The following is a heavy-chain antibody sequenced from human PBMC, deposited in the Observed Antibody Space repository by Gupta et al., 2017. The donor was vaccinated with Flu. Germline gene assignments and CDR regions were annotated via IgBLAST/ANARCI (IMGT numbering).Heavy chain of an antibody. Sequence: QITLKESGPTLVKPTQTLTLTCTFSGFSLSTSGVGVGWIRQPPGKALEWLALIYWDDDKRYSPSLKSRLTITKDTSKNQVVLTMTNMDPVDTATYYCAHTSFEDRRYSYGDAFDIWGQGTMVTVSS. CDR1: GFSLSTSGVG. CDR2: IYWDDDK. J-gene: IGHJ3*02. D-gene: IGHD5-18*01. V-gene: IGHV2-5*02. CDR3: AHTSFEDRRYSYGDAFDI.